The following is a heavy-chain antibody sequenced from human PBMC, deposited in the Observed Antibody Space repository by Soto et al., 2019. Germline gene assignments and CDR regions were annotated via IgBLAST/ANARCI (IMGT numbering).Heavy chain of an antibody. Sequence: SVKVSCKASGGTFSSYAISWVRQAPGQGLEWMGGIIPIFGTANYAQKFQGRVTITADESTSTAYMELSSLRSEDTAVYYCGRDTSTYSTGSTMHYYYHYCMNVQSQCTTVTVSS. CDR3: GRDTSTYSTGSTMHYYYHYCMNV. V-gene: IGHV1-69*13. CDR1: GGTFSSYA. D-gene: IGHD6-19*01. CDR2: IIPIFGTA. J-gene: IGHJ6*02.